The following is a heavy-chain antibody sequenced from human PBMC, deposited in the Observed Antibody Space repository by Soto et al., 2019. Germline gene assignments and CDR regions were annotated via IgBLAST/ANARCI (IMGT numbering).Heavy chain of an antibody. Sequence: GASVKVSCKASGYTFTGYYMHWVRQAPGQGLERMGWINPNSGGTNYAQKFQGRVTMTRDTSISTAYMELSRLRSDDTAVYYCARGPAVLTGYQNYFDYWGQGTLVTVSS. CDR2: INPNSGGT. CDR3: ARGPAVLTGYQNYFDY. J-gene: IGHJ4*02. CDR1: GYTFTGYY. D-gene: IGHD3-9*01. V-gene: IGHV1-2*02.